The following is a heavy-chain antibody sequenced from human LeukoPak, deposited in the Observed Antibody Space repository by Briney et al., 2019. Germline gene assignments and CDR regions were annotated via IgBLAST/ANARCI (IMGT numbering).Heavy chain of an antibody. CDR1: GFTFSGHY. Sequence: GGSLRLSCTASGFTFSGHYMDWVRQAPGKGLEWVGRTRDKGSSYTTEYAASVKGRFTTSRDDSKNSLYLQMNSLRAEDTAVYYCARVGGSYFDYWGQGTLVTVSS. J-gene: IGHJ4*02. V-gene: IGHV3-72*01. CDR3: ARVGGSYFDY. D-gene: IGHD1-26*01. CDR2: TRDKGSSYTT.